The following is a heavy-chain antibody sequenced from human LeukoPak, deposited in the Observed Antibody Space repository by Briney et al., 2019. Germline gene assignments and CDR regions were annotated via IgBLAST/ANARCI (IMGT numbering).Heavy chain of an antibody. Sequence: SETLSLTCTVSGVSISSYYWSWIRQPAGKGLEWLGRIYTSGSTNYNPSLKSRVTMSVDTSKNQFSLKLSSVTAADTAVYYCARDSRYCSSTSCDWWYFDLGGRGTLVTVS. J-gene: IGHJ2*01. CDR3: ARDSRYCSSTSCDWWYFDL. CDR1: GVSISSYY. V-gene: IGHV4-4*07. CDR2: IYTSGST. D-gene: IGHD2-2*01.